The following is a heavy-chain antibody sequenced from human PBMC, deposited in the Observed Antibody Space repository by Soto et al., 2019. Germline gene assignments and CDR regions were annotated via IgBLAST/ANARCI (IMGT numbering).Heavy chain of an antibody. Sequence: GGSLRLSCAASGFTFSSYGMHWVRQAAGKGLEWVAVIWYDGSNKYYADSVKGRFTISRDNSKNTLYLQMNSLRAEDTAVYYCARDHYYYDSSGYNYWGQGTLVTVSS. J-gene: IGHJ4*02. D-gene: IGHD3-22*01. CDR3: ARDHYYYDSSGYNY. CDR2: IWYDGSNK. V-gene: IGHV3-33*01. CDR1: GFTFSSYG.